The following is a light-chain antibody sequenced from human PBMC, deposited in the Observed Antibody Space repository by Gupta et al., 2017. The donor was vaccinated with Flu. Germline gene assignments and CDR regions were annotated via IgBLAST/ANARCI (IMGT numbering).Light chain of an antibody. CDR3: TAHASGSATV. J-gene: IGLJ1*01. Sequence: QSALTQPASVSGSPGQSITISCTGTSSDVGAYNFVSWYRQHPGKAPKVVIYEVSNRPSGVSNRFSGSKSGNSASLTISGFQAADEGDYYCTAHASGSATVFGTGTKVTVL. V-gene: IGLV2-14*01. CDR1: SSDVGAYNF. CDR2: EVS.